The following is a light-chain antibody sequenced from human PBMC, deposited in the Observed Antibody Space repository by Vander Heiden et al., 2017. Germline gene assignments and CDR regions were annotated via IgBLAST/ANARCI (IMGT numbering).Light chain of an antibody. Sequence: EIVLTQSPGTLSLSPGERATLSCRASQSISSNYLAWYQQKPGQAPRLLIYGASSRATGIPDRFSGSGSGADFTLTISRLAPEDLAVYYCQQYDSSPWTFRYGTKVEIK. J-gene: IGKJ1*01. CDR1: QSISSNY. V-gene: IGKV3-20*01. CDR3: QQYDSSPWT. CDR2: GAS.